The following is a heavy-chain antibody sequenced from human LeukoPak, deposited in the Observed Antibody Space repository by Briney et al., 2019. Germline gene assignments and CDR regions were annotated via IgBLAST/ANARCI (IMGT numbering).Heavy chain of an antibody. CDR1: GYTFTSYG. J-gene: IGHJ5*02. CDR3: ARDLCSSTSCYGGGDNWFDP. CDR2: INPSGGST. V-gene: IGHV1-46*03. D-gene: IGHD2-2*01. Sequence: ASVKVSCKASGYTFTSYGINWVRQATGQGLEWMGIINPSGGSTSYAQKFQGRVTMTRDTSTSTVYMELSSLRSEDTAVYYCARDLCSSTSCYGGGDNWFDPWGQGTLVTVSS.